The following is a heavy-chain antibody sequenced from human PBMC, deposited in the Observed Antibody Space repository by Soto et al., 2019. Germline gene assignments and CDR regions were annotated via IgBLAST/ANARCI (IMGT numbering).Heavy chain of an antibody. CDR3: VGGGGYYDMLTGYDY. D-gene: IGHD3-9*01. CDR1: GYTFINYD. Sequence: QVQLVQSGAEVKKPGASVKVSCKASGYTFINYDINWVRQATGQGLEWMGWMNPNSGNTGFAQKFKDRVTLTRNSSTNTAYMELSSLRSEDTAVSFCVGGGGYYDMLTGYDYCGQGAQVTVAS. J-gene: IGHJ4*02. CDR2: MNPNSGNT. V-gene: IGHV1-8*01.